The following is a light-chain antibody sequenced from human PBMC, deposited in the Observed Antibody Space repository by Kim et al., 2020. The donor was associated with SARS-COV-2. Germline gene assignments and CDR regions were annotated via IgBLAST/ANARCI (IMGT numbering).Light chain of an antibody. CDR3: QVGDSSTAL. V-gene: IGLV3-9*01. CDR1: NNGSKN. CDR2: RDS. J-gene: IGLJ2*01. Sequence: SVVLGQTAKITCGGNNNGSKNVHWDQQKPGQAPVVVIYRDSNRASGIPERFSGSNSGNTATLTISRAQAGDEADYYCQVGDSSTALFGGGSQLSVL.